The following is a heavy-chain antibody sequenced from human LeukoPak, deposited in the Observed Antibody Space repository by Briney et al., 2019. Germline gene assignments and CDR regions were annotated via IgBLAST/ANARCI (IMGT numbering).Heavy chain of an antibody. V-gene: IGHV4-4*07. Sequence: SETLSLTCTVSGGSISSYYWSWIRQPAGKGLEWIGRIYTSGSTSYNPSLKSRVTMSVDTSKNQFSLKLSSVTAADTAVYYCARDRYYDFWSGYYRTSDAFDIWGQGTMVTVSS. D-gene: IGHD3-3*01. CDR3: ARDRYYDFWSGYYRTSDAFDI. CDR2: IYTSGST. J-gene: IGHJ3*02. CDR1: GGSISSYY.